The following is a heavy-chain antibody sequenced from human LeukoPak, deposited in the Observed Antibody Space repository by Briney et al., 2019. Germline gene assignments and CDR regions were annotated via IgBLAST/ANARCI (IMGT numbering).Heavy chain of an antibody. V-gene: IGHV3-30-3*01. CDR1: GFTFRNYV. J-gene: IGHJ4*02. D-gene: IGHD3-9*01. CDR2: MSYDGSNK. Sequence: GGSLRLSCAASGFTFRNYVMHWVRQAPGKGLEWVAVMSYDGSNKYYADSVKGRFTISRDNSKNTLYLQMNSLRVEDTAVYYCARDSAGRYFESFDYWGQGTLVTVSS. CDR3: ARDSAGRYFESFDY.